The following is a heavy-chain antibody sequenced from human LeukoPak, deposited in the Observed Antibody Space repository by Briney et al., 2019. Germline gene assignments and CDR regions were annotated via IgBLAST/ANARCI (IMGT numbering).Heavy chain of an antibody. D-gene: IGHD3-10*01. CDR3: ARDSGLVQYYYGSGSHYPQDY. CDR2: ISYDGSNK. J-gene: IGHJ4*02. CDR1: GFTFSSYA. V-gene: IGHV3-30-3*01. Sequence: AGGSLRLSCAASGFTFSSYAMHWVRQAPGKGLEWVAVISYDGSNKYYADSVKGRFTISRDNSKNTLYLQMNSLRAEDTAVYYCARDSGLVQYYYGSGSHYPQDYWGQGTLVTVSS.